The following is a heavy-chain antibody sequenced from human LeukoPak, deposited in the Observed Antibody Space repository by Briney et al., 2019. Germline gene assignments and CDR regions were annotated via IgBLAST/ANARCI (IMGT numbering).Heavy chain of an antibody. D-gene: IGHD3-9*01. CDR3: ARGASLRYFDWSNLPDAFDI. Sequence: GGSLRLSCAASGFTFSSSAMSWVRQVPGKGLEWVSGISASGGSTSYADSVRGRFTISRDNSKNTLYVQMNSLRAEDTAVYYCARGASLRYFDWSNLPDAFDIWGQGTMVTVSS. J-gene: IGHJ3*02. V-gene: IGHV3-23*01. CDR2: ISASGGST. CDR1: GFTFSSSA.